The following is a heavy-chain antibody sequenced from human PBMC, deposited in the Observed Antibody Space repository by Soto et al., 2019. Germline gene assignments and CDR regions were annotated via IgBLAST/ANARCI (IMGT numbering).Heavy chain of an antibody. J-gene: IGHJ4*02. D-gene: IGHD3-22*01. CDR3: ARGSGYYPN. V-gene: IGHV4-31*03. CDR1: GGSISNYTSY. CDR2: IYYSGST. Sequence: QVQLQESGPGLVKPAQTLSLTCTVSGGSISNYTSYWSWIRQHPGKGLEWIGYIYYSGSTFYNQSLKRRVAISVDTSKNQVSLKLRSVTADDTAVYYCARGSGYYPNWGQGTLVTVSS.